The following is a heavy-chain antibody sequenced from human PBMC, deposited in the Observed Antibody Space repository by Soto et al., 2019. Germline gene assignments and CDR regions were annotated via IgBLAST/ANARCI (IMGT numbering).Heavy chain of an antibody. CDR3: ANRVGSRGSFDY. J-gene: IGHJ4*02. CDR2: INSDGSST. V-gene: IGHV3-74*01. CDR1: GFTFSSYW. Sequence: LRLSCAASGFTFSSYWMHWVRQAPGKGLVWVSRINSDGSSTSYADSVKGRFTISRDNAKNTLYLQMTDMDPSDTATYYCANRVGSRGSFDYWGQGTLVTVSS. D-gene: IGHD6-25*01.